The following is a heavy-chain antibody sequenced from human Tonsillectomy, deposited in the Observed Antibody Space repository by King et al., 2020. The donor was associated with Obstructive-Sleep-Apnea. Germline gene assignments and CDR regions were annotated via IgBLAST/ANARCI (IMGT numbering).Heavy chain of an antibody. J-gene: IGHJ4*02. CDR3: ATSKPMIVMIMVH. D-gene: IGHD3-22*01. Sequence: QLVQSGAEVKKPGASVKVSCKVSGYTLTELSLYWVRQAPGKGLEWVGGFDPEDGETIYAQKFQGRVTMTEDTSTDTAYMELRSLRSEDTAVYYCATSKPMIVMIMVHWGQGTLVTVSS. V-gene: IGHV1-24*01. CDR2: FDPEDGET. CDR1: GYTLTELS.